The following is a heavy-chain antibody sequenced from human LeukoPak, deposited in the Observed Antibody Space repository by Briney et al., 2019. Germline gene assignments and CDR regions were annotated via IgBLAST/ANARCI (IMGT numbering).Heavy chain of an antibody. D-gene: IGHD6-19*01. Sequence: SETLSLTCAVYGGSFSGYSWSWIRQPPGRGLEWIGEINHSGSTNYNPSLKGRVTISVDTSNKQFSLKLSSVTAADTAVYYCARGVRIAVAHPHLDYWGLGSLVTVSS. CDR3: ARGVRIAVAHPHLDY. CDR1: GGSFSGYS. J-gene: IGHJ4*02. V-gene: IGHV4-34*01. CDR2: INHSGST.